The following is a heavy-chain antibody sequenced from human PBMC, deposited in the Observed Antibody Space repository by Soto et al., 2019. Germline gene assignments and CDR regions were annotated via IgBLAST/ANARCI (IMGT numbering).Heavy chain of an antibody. CDR1: GYTFTSYG. Sequence: ASVKVSCKASGYTFTSYGISWMRQAPGPGLEWMGWISACNGNTNYAQKLQGRVTMTTDTSTSTAYMELRSLRSDDTAVYYCALVDCSGGSCYPPGKNWLDPWGQGTLVTVPQ. V-gene: IGHV1-18*04. J-gene: IGHJ5*02. CDR2: ISACNGNT. D-gene: IGHD2-15*01. CDR3: ALVDCSGGSCYPPGKNWLDP.